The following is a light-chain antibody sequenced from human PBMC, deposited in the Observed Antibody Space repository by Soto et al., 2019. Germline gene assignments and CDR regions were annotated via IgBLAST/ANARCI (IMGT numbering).Light chain of an antibody. CDR3: QQANSFPPT. V-gene: IGKV1-12*01. Sequence: DIPMTQSPTSVYASVGDRVTITCRASQGISNWLAWYQQKPGKAPKLLIYAASSLQSGVSSRFSGSGSGTDFSLTIDSLQPEDFATYYCQQANSFPPTFGHGTRVEIK. J-gene: IGKJ1*01. CDR1: QGISNW. CDR2: AAS.